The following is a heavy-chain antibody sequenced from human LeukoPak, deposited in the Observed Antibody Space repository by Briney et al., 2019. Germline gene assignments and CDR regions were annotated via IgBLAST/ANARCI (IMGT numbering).Heavy chain of an antibody. J-gene: IGHJ6*02. Sequence: LSETLSLTCAVYGGSFSGYSWSWIRQPPGKGLEWIGEINHSGSTNYNPSLKSRVTISVDTSKNQFSLKLSSVTAADTAVYYCARRGDIVVVPAASPRSYGMDVWGQGTTVTVSS. CDR3: ARRGDIVVVPAASPRSYGMDV. V-gene: IGHV4-34*01. CDR2: INHSGST. D-gene: IGHD2-2*01. CDR1: GGSFSGYS.